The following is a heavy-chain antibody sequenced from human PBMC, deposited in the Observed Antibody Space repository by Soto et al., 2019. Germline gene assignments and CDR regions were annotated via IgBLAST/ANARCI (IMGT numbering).Heavy chain of an antibody. CDR2: INQDGSEK. V-gene: IGHV3-7*01. Sequence: GGSLRLSCAASGFTFTSWWMDWARQTPGKGLEWVANINQDGSEKNYVDSVKGRFAISRDNAKNSVYLQMTSLTAEDSALYYCSRSLNAWGQGTLVTVSS. CDR1: GFTFTSWW. CDR3: SRSLNA. J-gene: IGHJ5*02.